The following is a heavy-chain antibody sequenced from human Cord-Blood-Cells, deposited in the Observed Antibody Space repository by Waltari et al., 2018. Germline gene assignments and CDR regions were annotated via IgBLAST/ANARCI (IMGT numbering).Heavy chain of an antibody. J-gene: IGHJ4*02. D-gene: IGHD1-26*01. V-gene: IGHV1-69*01. CDR1: GGTFSSYA. CDR2: IIPIFGTA. Sequence: QVQLVQSGAEVKKPGSSVKVSCKASGGTFSSYAISWVRQAPGQGLEWMGGIIPIFGTANYAQKCQGRVTITADESTSTAYMELSSLRSEDTAVYYCAREAMWEPRHFFFDYWGQGTLVTVSS. CDR3: AREAMWEPRHFFFDY.